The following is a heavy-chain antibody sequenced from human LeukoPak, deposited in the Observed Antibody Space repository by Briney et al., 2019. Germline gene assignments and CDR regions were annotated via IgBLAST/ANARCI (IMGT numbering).Heavy chain of an antibody. V-gene: IGHV1-8*01. CDR2: MNPNSGNT. CDR3: ARGRAAQGYFDH. J-gene: IGHJ4*02. D-gene: IGHD6-25*01. Sequence: ASVKVSCKASGYTFTSYDINWVRQATGQGLEWMGWMNPNSGNTGYAQKFQGRVTMTRNTSISTAYMELSSLRSEDTAVYYCARGRAAQGYFDHWGQGTLVTVSS. CDR1: GYTFTSYD.